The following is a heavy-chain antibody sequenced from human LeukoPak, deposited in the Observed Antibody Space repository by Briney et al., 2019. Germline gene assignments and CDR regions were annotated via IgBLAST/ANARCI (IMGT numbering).Heavy chain of an antibody. J-gene: IGHJ4*02. Sequence: GGSLRLSCAASGFTFSDYAMHWVRQAPGKGLEWVAVIWFDGSETYYADSVMGRFTISRDKSKNTLFLQMNSLRADDTAVYYCAKDNMDTSSCLDYWGQGTLVTVSS. CDR3: AKDNMDTSSCLDY. V-gene: IGHV3-33*03. CDR1: GFTFSDYA. D-gene: IGHD5-18*01. CDR2: IWFDGSET.